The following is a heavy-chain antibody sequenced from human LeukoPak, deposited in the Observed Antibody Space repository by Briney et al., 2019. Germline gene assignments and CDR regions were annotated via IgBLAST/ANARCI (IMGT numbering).Heavy chain of an antibody. J-gene: IGHJ3*01. CDR2: ISTYTGRA. D-gene: IGHD2-15*01. Sequence: ASVKVSCKTSGYRFNVYDILWVRQAPGHGLDYVGWISTYTGRANYAQKFQGRVSMITDTSTSTAYLELTNLTSSDTGLYYCARADGPHSGTNAFDVWGLGTMVTVAS. CDR3: ARADGPHSGTNAFDV. V-gene: IGHV1-18*01. CDR1: GYRFNVYD.